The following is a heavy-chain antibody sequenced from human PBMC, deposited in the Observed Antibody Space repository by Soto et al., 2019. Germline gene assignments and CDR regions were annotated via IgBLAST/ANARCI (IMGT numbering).Heavy chain of an antibody. Sequence: SETLSLTCAVSGGSISSSSYYWGWIRQPPGKGLEWIGSIYYTGSTYYNPSLKSRVSIFVDTSRSQFSLNLSSVTAADTAVYYCARDRSSWYLDYWGQGALVTVS. CDR3: ARDRSSWYLDY. CDR1: GGSISSSSYY. V-gene: IGHV4-39*01. J-gene: IGHJ4*02. D-gene: IGHD6-13*01. CDR2: IYYTGST.